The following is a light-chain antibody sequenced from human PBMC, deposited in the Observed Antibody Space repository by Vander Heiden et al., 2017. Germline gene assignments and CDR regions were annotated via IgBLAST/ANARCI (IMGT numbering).Light chain of an antibody. J-gene: IGLJ2*01. CDR1: SSNIGAGYY. Sequence: QSVLTQPPSVSGAPGQRVTISCTGSSSNIGAGYYVHWYQHLPGTAPKLLIYGNSNRPSGVPDRFSGSKSGTSASLAITGLQADDEADYYCQSYDSSLSGVVFGGGTKLTVL. CDR3: QSYDSSLSGVV. V-gene: IGLV1-40*01. CDR2: GNS.